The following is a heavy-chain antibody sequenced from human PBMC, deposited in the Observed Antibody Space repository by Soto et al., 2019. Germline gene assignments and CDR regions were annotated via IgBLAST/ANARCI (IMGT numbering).Heavy chain of an antibody. CDR3: ARDSSSSGIDY. CDR2: IYYSGST. J-gene: IGHJ4*02. CDR1: GGSISSGDYY. V-gene: IGHV4-30-4*01. D-gene: IGHD6-6*01. Sequence: SETLSLTCTVSGGSISSGDYYWSWIRQPPGKGLEWIGYIYYSGSTYYNPSLKSRVTISVDTSKNQFSLKLSSVTAADTAVYYCARDSSSSGIDYWGQGTLVTVSS.